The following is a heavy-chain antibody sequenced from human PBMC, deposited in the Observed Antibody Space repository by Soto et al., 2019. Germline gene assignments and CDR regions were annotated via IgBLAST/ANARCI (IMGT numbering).Heavy chain of an antibody. CDR2: IYWDGDK. V-gene: IGHV2-5*02. D-gene: IGHD6-19*01. Sequence: QITLKESGPTLVKPTQTLTLTCTFSGFSLSSTRMAVGWIRQPPGKALEWLALIYWDGDKRYSPFLKSRLTITKDTAKNQVVLTMCNMDPVDTARYYCAHIVVAGLGYYFDYWGQGTLVTVSS. CDR1: GFSLSSTRMA. J-gene: IGHJ4*02. CDR3: AHIVVAGLGYYFDY.